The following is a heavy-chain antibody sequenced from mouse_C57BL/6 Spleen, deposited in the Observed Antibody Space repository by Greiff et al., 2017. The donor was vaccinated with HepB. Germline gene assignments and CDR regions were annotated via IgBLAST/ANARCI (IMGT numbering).Heavy chain of an antibody. J-gene: IGHJ1*03. CDR1: GFTFSSYA. CDR2: ISDGGSYT. Sequence: EVNVVESGGGLVKPGGSLKLSCAASGFTFSSYAMSWVRQTPEKRLEWVATISDGGSYTYYPDNVKGRFTISRDNAKNNLYLQMSHLKSEDTAMYYCARVITTGWYFDVWGTGTTVTVSS. D-gene: IGHD1-1*01. CDR3: ARVITTGWYFDV. V-gene: IGHV5-4*03.